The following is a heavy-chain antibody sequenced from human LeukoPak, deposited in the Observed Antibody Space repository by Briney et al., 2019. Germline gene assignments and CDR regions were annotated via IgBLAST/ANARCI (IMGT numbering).Heavy chain of an antibody. CDR2: IIPIFGTA. J-gene: IGHJ4*02. D-gene: IGHD3-16*02. CDR3: AREAEGRTYYDYVWGSYRHYYFDY. V-gene: IGHV1-69*06. CDR1: GGTFSSYA. Sequence: ASVKVSCKASGGTFSSYAISWVRQAPGQGLEWMGGIIPIFGTANYAQKFQGRVTITADKSTSTAYMELSSLRSEDTAVYYCAREAEGRTYYDYVWGSYRHYYFDYWGQGTLVTVSS.